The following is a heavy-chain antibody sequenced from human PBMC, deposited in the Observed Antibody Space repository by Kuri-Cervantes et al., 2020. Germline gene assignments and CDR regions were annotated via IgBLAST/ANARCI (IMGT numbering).Heavy chain of an antibody. Sequence: GESLKISCAASGFTFSSYEMNWVRQAPGKGLEWVSYISSSGSTIYYADSVKGRFIISRDNAKNSLYLQMNSLRAEDTAVYYCARVGYDSLYYYYYMDVWGKGTTVTVSS. J-gene: IGHJ6*03. CDR2: ISSSGSTI. CDR3: ARVGYDSLYYYYYMDV. D-gene: IGHD5-12*01. V-gene: IGHV3-48*03. CDR1: GFTFSSYE.